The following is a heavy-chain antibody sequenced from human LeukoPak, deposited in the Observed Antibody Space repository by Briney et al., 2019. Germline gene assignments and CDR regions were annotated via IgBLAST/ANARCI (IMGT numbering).Heavy chain of an antibody. CDR2: ISGSGGST. CDR3: AKDPTWIQLWPHNWFDP. J-gene: IGHJ5*02. Sequence: GGSLRLSCAASGFTFSSYAMSWVPQAPGKGLEWVSAISGSGGSTYYADSVKGRFTISRDNSKNTLYLQMNSLRAEDTAVYYCAKDPTWIQLWPHNWFDPWGQGTLVTVSS. V-gene: IGHV3-23*01. CDR1: GFTFSSYA. D-gene: IGHD5-18*01.